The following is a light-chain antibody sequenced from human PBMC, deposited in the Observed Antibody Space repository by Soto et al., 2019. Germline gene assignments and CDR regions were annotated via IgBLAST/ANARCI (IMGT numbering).Light chain of an antibody. V-gene: IGLV1-44*01. CDR1: SSNIGSNT. CDR3: AAWDYSLDGRV. J-gene: IGLJ2*01. CDR2: SNN. Sequence: QSVLPQPPSASGTPGQRVTLSCSGSSSNIGSNTVNWYQQLPGTAPKLVIYSNNQRPSGVPGRFSGSKSGTTASLAIGGLQSEYEADYNCAAWDYSLDGRVFVGGTKLTVL.